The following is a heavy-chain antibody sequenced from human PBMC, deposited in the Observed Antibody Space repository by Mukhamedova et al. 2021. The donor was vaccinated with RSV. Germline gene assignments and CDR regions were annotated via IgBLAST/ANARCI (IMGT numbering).Heavy chain of an antibody. Sequence: GGTHYDPSLRSRVSISMDTSNNQVSLSLTSVTVADTAIYYCAREAGPYCGGDCHLDHWGQGTLVTVSS. CDR3: AREAGPYCGGDCHLDH. D-gene: IGHD2-21*02. V-gene: IGHV4-31*02. J-gene: IGHJ4*02. CDR2: GGT.